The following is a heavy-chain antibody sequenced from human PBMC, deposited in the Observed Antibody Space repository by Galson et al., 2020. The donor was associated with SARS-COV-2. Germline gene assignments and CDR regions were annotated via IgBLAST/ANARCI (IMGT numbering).Heavy chain of an antibody. V-gene: IGHV1-2*04. Sequence: ASVKVSCKASGYTFTGYYMHWVRQAPGQGLEWMGWINPDSGGTNYAQKFQGWVTMTRDTSISTAYMELSRLRSDDTAVYYCATGGIAGGRYCDLWGRGTLVTVSS. J-gene: IGHJ2*01. CDR3: ATGGIAGGRYCDL. CDR1: GYTFTGYY. CDR2: INPDSGGT. D-gene: IGHD6-13*01.